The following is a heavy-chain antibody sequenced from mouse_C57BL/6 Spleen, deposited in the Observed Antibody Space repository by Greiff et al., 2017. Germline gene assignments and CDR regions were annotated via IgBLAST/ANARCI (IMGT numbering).Heavy chain of an antibody. Sequence: EVHLVESGPGLVKPSQSLSLTCSVTGYSITSGYYWNWIRQFPGNKLEWMGYISYDGSNNYNPSLNNRISITRDTSKNQFFLKLNSVTTEDTATYYCARGHYSWYFDVWGTGTTVTVSS. CDR2: ISYDGSN. CDR3: ARGHYSWYFDV. V-gene: IGHV3-6*01. D-gene: IGHD1-1*01. CDR1: GYSITSGYY. J-gene: IGHJ1*03.